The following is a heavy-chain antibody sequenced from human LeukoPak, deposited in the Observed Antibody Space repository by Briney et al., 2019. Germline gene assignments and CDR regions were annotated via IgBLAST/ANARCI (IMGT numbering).Heavy chain of an antibody. D-gene: IGHD1-1*01. Sequence: PGGSLRLSCAASGFTVITNDMTWVRQAPGKGLEWVSVLYSDGNTKYADSVQGRFTISRDNSKNTLYLEMNSLSPDDTAVYYCTRGVALSDHGIIDSWGQGTLASVSS. CDR1: GFTVITND. CDR3: TRGVALSDHGIIDS. CDR2: LYSDGNT. J-gene: IGHJ4*02. V-gene: IGHV3-53*01.